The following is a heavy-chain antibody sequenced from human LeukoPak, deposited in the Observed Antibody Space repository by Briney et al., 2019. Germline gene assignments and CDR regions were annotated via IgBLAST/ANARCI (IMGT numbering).Heavy chain of an antibody. D-gene: IGHD3-22*01. V-gene: IGHV1-46*01. CDR3: AADERYYCDSSGYN. CDR1: GYTFTSNY. J-gene: IGHJ4*02. Sequence: ASVKVSCKASGYTFTSNYIHWVRQAPGQGLEWMGMIYPRDGSTNYAQKFQERVTITRDMSTSTAYMELSSLRSEDTAVYYCAADERYYCDSSGYNWGQGTLVTVSS. CDR2: IYPRDGST.